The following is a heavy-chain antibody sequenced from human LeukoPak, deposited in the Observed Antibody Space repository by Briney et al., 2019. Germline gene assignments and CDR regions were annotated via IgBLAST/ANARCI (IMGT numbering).Heavy chain of an antibody. CDR2: ISYDGGNK. J-gene: IGHJ3*02. Sequence: PGGSLRLSCAASGFSFSISAMHWVRQAPGKGLEWVAVISYDGGNKYYADSVKGRFTISRDNSKNTLYLQMNSLRAEDTAVYYCAKWRSTSHAFDIWGQGTMVTVSS. CDR1: GFSFSISA. CDR3: AKWRSTSHAFDI. V-gene: IGHV3-30*18.